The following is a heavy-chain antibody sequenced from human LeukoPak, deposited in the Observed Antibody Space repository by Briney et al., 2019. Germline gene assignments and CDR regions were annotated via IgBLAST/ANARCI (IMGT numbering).Heavy chain of an antibody. J-gene: IGHJ5*02. CDR1: GGTFGSYA. CDR3: ARVIAAASRIPLFDP. Sequence: ASVKVSCKASGGTFGSYAISWVRQAPGKGLEWMGWINPNSGGTNYAQKFQGRVTMTRDTSISTAYMELSRLRSDDTAVYYCARVIAAASRIPLFDPWGQGTLVTVSS. D-gene: IGHD6-13*01. CDR2: INPNSGGT. V-gene: IGHV1-2*02.